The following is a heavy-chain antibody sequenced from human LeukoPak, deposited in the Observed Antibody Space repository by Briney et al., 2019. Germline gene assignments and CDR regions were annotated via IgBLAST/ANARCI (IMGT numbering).Heavy chain of an antibody. CDR1: GFTFSSYE. CDR3: ARDHGSGSTDYFDY. Sequence: GGSLRLSCAASGFTFSSYEMNWVRQAPGKGLEWVSYISSSGSTIYYADSVEGRFTISRDNAKNSLYLQMKSLGVEDTAVYYCARDHGSGSTDYFDYWGQGTLVTVSS. CDR2: ISSSGSTI. V-gene: IGHV3-48*03. D-gene: IGHD3-22*01. J-gene: IGHJ4*02.